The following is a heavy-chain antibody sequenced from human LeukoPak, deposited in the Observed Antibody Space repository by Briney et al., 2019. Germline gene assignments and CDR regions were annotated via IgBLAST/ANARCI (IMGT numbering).Heavy chain of an antibody. D-gene: IGHD1-26*01. Sequence: GGSLRLSCAASGFTFSSYSLNRVRQAPGKGLGWVSSISLSSSYIYYADSVKGRFTISRDNAKNSLCLQMSSLRAEDTAVYYCASRGGSPRYYFDYWGQGTLVTVSS. J-gene: IGHJ4*02. CDR3: ASRGGSPRYYFDY. CDR2: ISLSSSYI. V-gene: IGHV3-21*01. CDR1: GFTFSSYS.